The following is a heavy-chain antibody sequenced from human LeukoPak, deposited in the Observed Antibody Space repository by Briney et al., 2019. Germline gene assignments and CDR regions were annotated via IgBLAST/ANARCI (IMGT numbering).Heavy chain of an antibody. Sequence: SETPSLTCAFHVGSLSVYYWRWIRHPPGKGLEWIGYIYYRGSNYNNPSLKSRSTISIDTSKNQFSLQLTSVTAADTAVYYCGRDKHRSRWVDYWGQGTLVTVSS. J-gene: IGHJ4*02. CDR1: VGSLSVYY. CDR3: GRDKHRSRWVDY. D-gene: IGHD4-23*01. V-gene: IGHV4-34*11. CDR2: IYYRGSN.